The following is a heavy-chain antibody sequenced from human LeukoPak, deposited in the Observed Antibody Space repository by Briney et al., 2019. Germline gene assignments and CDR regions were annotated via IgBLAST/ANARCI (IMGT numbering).Heavy chain of an antibody. CDR3: AKPMYSSSWYFDY. CDR1: GFTSSSYG. Sequence: GGSLRLSCAASGFTSSSYGMHWVRQAPGKGLEWVAVISYDGSNKYYADSVKGRFTISRDNSKNTLYLQMNSLRAEDTAVYYCAKPMYSSSWYFDYWGQGTLVTVSS. V-gene: IGHV3-30*18. D-gene: IGHD6-13*01. J-gene: IGHJ4*02. CDR2: ISYDGSNK.